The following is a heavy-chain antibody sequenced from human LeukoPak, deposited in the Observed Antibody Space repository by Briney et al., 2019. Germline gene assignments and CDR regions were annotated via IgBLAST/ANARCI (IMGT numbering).Heavy chain of an antibody. CDR2: ISSSGSTI. V-gene: IGHV3-11*04. J-gene: IGHJ4*02. CDR1: GFTFSDYY. D-gene: IGHD3-9*01. CDR3: ARDGDFDWLFHHKYYFDY. Sequence: GGSLRLSCAASGFTFSDYYMSWIRQAPGKGLEWVSYISSSGSTIYYADSVKGRFTISRNNAKNSLYLQMNSLRAEDTAVYYCARDGDFDWLFHHKYYFDYWGQGTLVTVSS.